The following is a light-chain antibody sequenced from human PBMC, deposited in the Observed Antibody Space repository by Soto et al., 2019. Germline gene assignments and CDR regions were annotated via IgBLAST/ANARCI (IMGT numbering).Light chain of an antibody. J-gene: IGKJ1*01. CDR1: QTVDTH. V-gene: IGKV3-15*01. CDR2: GAS. Sequence: EIVMTQSPGTLSVSPGERATLYCRASQTVDTHLAWYQQKPCQAPRILIFGASSRATGVPARFSGRGSGTEFSLTITSLQSEDFALYYGQQYKYRPPWTFGQGTKVDIK. CDR3: QQYKYRPPWT.